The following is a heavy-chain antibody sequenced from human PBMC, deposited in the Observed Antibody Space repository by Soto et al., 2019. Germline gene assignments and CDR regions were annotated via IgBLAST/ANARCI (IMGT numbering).Heavy chain of an antibody. CDR3: ASSSERAY. CDR2: INVGNGNT. Sequence: QVQLVQSGAEVKKPGASVKVSCKASGYTYTNYPIHWVRQAPGQGLEWMGWINVGNGNTKYSQKFQGRVTMTRDTSASTAYMELSSLGSEDTAVYYCASSSERAYWGQGTLVTVSS. J-gene: IGHJ4*02. CDR1: GYTYTNYP. V-gene: IGHV1-3*01.